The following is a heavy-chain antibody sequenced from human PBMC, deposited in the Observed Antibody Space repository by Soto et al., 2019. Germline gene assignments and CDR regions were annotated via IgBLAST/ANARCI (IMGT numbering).Heavy chain of an antibody. V-gene: IGHV4-39*01. Sequence: QLQLQESGPGLVKPSGTRSLTCTVSGGSISSSSYYWGWIRQPPGKGLEWIGSIYYSGSTYYNPSLKSRVTVSVDTSKNQFSLKLRSVTAADTAVYYCARIQDKYSNYAVDYWGQGTLVTVSS. CDR1: GGSISSSSYY. CDR3: ARIQDKYSNYAVDY. J-gene: IGHJ4*02. CDR2: IYYSGST. D-gene: IGHD4-4*01.